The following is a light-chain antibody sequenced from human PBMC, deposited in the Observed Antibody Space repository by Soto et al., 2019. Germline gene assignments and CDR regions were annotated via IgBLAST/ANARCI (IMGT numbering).Light chain of an antibody. J-gene: IGLJ3*02. V-gene: IGLV2-14*01. Sequence: QSALTQPASVSGSPGQSITISCTGTTSDVGSYNYVSWYQKNPGKAPKLLVYDVSNRPSGVSNRFSGSKSGNMASLTISGLQPEDEADYYCSSYTSSSTWVFGGGTQLTVL. CDR1: TSDVGSYNY. CDR2: DVS. CDR3: SSYTSSSTWV.